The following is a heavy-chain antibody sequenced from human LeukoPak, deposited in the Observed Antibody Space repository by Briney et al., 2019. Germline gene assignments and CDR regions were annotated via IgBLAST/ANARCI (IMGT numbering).Heavy chain of an antibody. Sequence: ASVKVSCKASGYTFTSYDINWARQATGQGLEWMGWMNPNSGNTGYAQKFQGRVTMTRNTSISTAYMELSSLRSEDTAVYYCAIKVYYGSGVDYWGQGTLVTVSS. V-gene: IGHV1-8*01. CDR1: GYTFTSYD. CDR2: MNPNSGNT. D-gene: IGHD3-10*01. J-gene: IGHJ4*02. CDR3: AIKVYYGSGVDY.